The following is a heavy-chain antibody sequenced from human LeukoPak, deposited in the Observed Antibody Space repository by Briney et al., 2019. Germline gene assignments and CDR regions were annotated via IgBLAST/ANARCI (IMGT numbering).Heavy chain of an antibody. CDR1: GGSISSYY. CDR2: IYYSGST. V-gene: IGHV4-59*01. J-gene: IGHJ5*02. CDR3: ARDTGYCSSTSCYFWFDP. D-gene: IGHD2-2*01. Sequence: PSETLSLTCTVSGGSISSYYWSWIRQPPGKGLEWIGYIYYSGSTNYNPSLKSRVTISVDTSKNQFSLKLNSVTAADTAVYYCARDTGYCSSTSCYFWFDPWGQGTLVTVSS.